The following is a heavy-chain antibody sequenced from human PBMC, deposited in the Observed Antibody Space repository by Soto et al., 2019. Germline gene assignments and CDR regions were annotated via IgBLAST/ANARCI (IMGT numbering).Heavy chain of an antibody. CDR2: ISSSSSYI. Sequence: GGSLRLSCAASGFTFSSYSMNWVRQAPGKGLEWVSSISSSSSYIYYADSVKGRFTISRDNAKNSLYLQMNSLRAEDTAVYYCARGEAVAHPNWFDPWGQGTLVTVSS. CDR3: ARGEAVAHPNWFDP. CDR1: GFTFSSYS. D-gene: IGHD6-19*01. J-gene: IGHJ5*02. V-gene: IGHV3-21*01.